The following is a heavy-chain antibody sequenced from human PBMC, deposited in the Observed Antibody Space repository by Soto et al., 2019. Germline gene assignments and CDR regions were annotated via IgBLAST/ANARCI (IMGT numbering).Heavy chain of an antibody. CDR2: IYSSGTT. CDR1: GGSISSYY. V-gene: IGHV4-59*01. Sequence: PSETLSLTCSVSGGSISSYYWSWIRQPPGKGLEWIGYIYSSGTTNYNPSLKSRVTIPVDTSKNQFSLKLNSVTAADTAVFYCARAWSDYNSLXYWGQGTLVTVSS. D-gene: IGHD3-10*01. CDR3: ARAWSDYNSLXY. J-gene: IGHJ4*02.